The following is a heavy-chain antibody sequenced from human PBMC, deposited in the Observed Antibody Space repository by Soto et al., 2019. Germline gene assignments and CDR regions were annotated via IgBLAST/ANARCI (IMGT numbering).Heavy chain of an antibody. Sequence: WGSLRLSCAASGFTFSDSYMSWIRQAPGKGLEWISYITFSGNTVYYADSLKGRFTISRDNAKNSLYLQMNRLRAEDMAVYYCARVSWREKYGMDVWGQGTTVTVSS. CDR2: ITFSGNTV. CDR3: ARVSWREKYGMDV. J-gene: IGHJ6*02. CDR1: GFTFSDSY. V-gene: IGHV3-11*01.